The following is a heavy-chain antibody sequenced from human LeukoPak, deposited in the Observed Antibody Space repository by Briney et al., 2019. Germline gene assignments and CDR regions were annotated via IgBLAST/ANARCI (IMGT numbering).Heavy chain of an antibody. Sequence: GGSLRLSCAASGFTFSSYAMSWVRQAPGKGLEWVSAISGSGGSTYYADSVKGRFTISRDNYKNTLYLQMNSLRAEDAAVYYCAKGLRFLEWQYYFDYWGQGTLVTVSS. D-gene: IGHD3-3*01. CDR1: GFTFSSYA. CDR2: ISGSGGST. CDR3: AKGLRFLEWQYYFDY. V-gene: IGHV3-23*01. J-gene: IGHJ4*02.